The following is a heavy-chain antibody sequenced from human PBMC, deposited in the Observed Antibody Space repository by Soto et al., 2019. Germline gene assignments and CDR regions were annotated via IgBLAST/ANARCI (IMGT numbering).Heavy chain of an antibody. D-gene: IGHD5-18*01. CDR3: RRVKVKARWIQFFLSGWIPVPYYGIDV. Sequence: SETLSLTCAVSGYSISSGYYWGWIRQPPGKGLEWIGSIYHSGSTHYNPSLKSRVTISVDTSTNQFSLKLSSVTAADTAVYYWRRVKVKARWIQFFLSGWIPVPYYGIDVWGQGTTVTVSS. CDR2: IYHSGST. V-gene: IGHV4-38-2*01. CDR1: GYSISSGYY. J-gene: IGHJ6*02.